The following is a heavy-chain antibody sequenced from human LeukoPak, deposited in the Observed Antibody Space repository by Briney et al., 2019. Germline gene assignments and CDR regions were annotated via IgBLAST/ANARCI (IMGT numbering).Heavy chain of an antibody. D-gene: IGHD2-2*01. Sequence: GGSLRLSCAASGFTFSNYAMTWVRQAPGKGLEWVSGISGGGGRTYYADSVKGRFTISRDNSKNTLYLQMNSLRAEDTAVYYCAKGFSIVVVPAAMSYWGQGTLVTVSP. CDR2: ISGGGGRT. CDR1: GFTFSNYA. CDR3: AKGFSIVVVPAAMSY. V-gene: IGHV3-23*01. J-gene: IGHJ4*02.